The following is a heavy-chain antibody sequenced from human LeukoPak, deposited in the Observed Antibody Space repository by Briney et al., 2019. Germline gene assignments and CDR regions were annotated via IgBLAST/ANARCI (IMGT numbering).Heavy chain of an antibody. CDR2: ITGSGGST. J-gene: IGHJ6*03. D-gene: IGHD2-2*01. CDR3: ARPALYCSSTVCPPYMDV. Sequence: GGSLRLSCAASGFTFSSYAMSWVRQAPGKGLEWVSAITGSGGSTYYADSVKGRFTISRDNSKNTLYLQMNSLRVEDTAIYYCARPALYCSSTVCPPYMDVWGKGTTVTVSS. CDR1: GFTFSSYA. V-gene: IGHV3-23*01.